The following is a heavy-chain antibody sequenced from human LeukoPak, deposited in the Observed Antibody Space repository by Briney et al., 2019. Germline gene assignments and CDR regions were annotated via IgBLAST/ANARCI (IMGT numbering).Heavy chain of an antibody. J-gene: IGHJ5*02. Sequence: GESLKISCKGTGYSFRSYWIGWVRQMPGKGMEWMGVIYPGDSRTRYNPSLQGQVTISVDKSINTAYLKWVSLKASDTAMYYCACRDLTSTWSYPWGQGTLVTVSS. CDR3: ACRDLTSTWSYP. D-gene: IGHD2-2*01. CDR1: GYSFRSYW. V-gene: IGHV5-51*01. CDR2: IYPGDSRT.